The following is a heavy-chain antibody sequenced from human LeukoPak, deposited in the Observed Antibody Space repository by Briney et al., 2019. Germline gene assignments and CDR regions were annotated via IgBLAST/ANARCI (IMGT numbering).Heavy chain of an antibody. J-gene: IGHJ3*02. Sequence: GGSLRLSCAASGFSFNSYWMSWVRQAPGTGLEWVANIRQDGSESYYADSLKGRFTISRGNAKNSLYLQMNSLRAEDTAMYYCARDWSFDSDDYYLYGFDIWGQGTRVTVSS. D-gene: IGHD3-22*01. CDR1: GFSFNSYW. CDR2: IRQDGSES. CDR3: ARDWSFDSDDYYLYGFDI. V-gene: IGHV3-7*01.